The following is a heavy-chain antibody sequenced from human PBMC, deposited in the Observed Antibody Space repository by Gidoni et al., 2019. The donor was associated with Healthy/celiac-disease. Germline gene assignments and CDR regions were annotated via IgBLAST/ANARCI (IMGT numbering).Heavy chain of an antibody. V-gene: IGHV1-46*01. CDR3: AVGYCSGGSCYSGGNWFDP. Sequence: QVPLVQSGAEVKKPGASVKVSCKASGYTFTSYYMHWVRQAPGQGLEWMGIINPSGGSTSYAQKFQGRVTMTRDTSTSTVYMELSSLRSEDTAVYYCAVGYCSGGSCYSGGNWFDPWGQGTLVTVSS. J-gene: IGHJ5*02. CDR2: INPSGGST. CDR1: GYTFTSYY. D-gene: IGHD2-15*01.